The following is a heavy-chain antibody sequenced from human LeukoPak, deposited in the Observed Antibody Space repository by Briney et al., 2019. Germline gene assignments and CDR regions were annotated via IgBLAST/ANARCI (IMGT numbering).Heavy chain of an antibody. CDR1: GGSISDYF. CDR2: IFYTGNT. Sequence: PSETLSLTCTLSGGSISDYFWSWIRQPPGKRLEWIGYIFYTGNTNYNPSLKSRATISIDTSKNQFSLKLSSVTAADTAVYYCARARYYDSSGYFFDYWGQGTLVTVSS. J-gene: IGHJ4*02. D-gene: IGHD3-22*01. CDR3: ARARYYDSSGYFFDY. V-gene: IGHV4-59*12.